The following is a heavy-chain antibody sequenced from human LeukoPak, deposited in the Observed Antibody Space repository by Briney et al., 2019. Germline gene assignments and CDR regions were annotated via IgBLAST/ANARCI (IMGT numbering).Heavy chain of an antibody. CDR1: GFTFSSYG. J-gene: IGHJ4*02. V-gene: IGHV3-23*01. D-gene: IGHD2-8*01. CDR2: ISGSGETT. CDR3: AKTNGYFDQ. Sequence: GGSLRLSCAASGFTFSSYGMTWLPQTPAKGLEWVSAISGSGETTYHSDSVKGRFTISRDNSKNTLFLQMNSLRVEDAAMYYCAKTNGYFDQWRQGTLVAVSS.